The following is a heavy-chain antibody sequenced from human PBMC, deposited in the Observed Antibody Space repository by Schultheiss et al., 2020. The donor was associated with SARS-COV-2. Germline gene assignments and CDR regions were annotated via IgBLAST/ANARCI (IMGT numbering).Heavy chain of an antibody. J-gene: IGHJ4*02. V-gene: IGHV4-31*03. CDR2: IYYSGST. CDR1: GGSISSGGYY. Sequence: SETLSLTCTVSGGSISSGGYYWSWIRQHPGKGLEWIGYIYYSGSTYYNPSLKSRVTMSVDTSKNQFSLKLSSVTAADTAVYYCARDRTYYYDSSGYDQSDWGQGTLVTVSS. CDR3: ARDRTYYYDSSGYDQSD. D-gene: IGHD3-22*01.